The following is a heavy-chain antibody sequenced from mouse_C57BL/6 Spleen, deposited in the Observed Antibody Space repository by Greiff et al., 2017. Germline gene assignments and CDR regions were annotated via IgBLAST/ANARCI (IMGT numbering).Heavy chain of an antibody. D-gene: IGHD1-1*01. CDR3: ARSEAVEFAY. CDR2: IDPSDSYT. J-gene: IGHJ3*01. Sequence: QVQLQQPGAELVRPGTSVKLSCKASGYTFTSYWMHWVKQRPGQGLEWIGVIDPSDSYTNYNQKFKGKATLTVDTSSSTAYMQLSSLTSEDSAVYYCARSEAVEFAYWGQGTLVTVSA. V-gene: IGHV1-59*01. CDR1: GYTFTSYW.